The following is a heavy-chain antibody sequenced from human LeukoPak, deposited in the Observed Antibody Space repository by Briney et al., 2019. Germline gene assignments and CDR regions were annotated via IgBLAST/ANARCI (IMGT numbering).Heavy chain of an antibody. CDR1: GYTFTSYD. D-gene: IGHD6-6*01. Sequence: ASVKVSCKASGYTFTSYDINWVRQATGQGLEWMGWMNPNSGNTGYAQKFQGRVTMTRNTSISTAYMELSSLRSEDTAVYYCAGDSSSSESDAFDIWGQGTMVTVSS. V-gene: IGHV1-8*01. CDR3: AGDSSSSESDAFDI. J-gene: IGHJ3*02. CDR2: MNPNSGNT.